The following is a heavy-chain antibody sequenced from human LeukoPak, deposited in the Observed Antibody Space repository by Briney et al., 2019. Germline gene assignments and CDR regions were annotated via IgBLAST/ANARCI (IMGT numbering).Heavy chain of an antibody. Sequence: VASVKVSCKASGYTFTSYGISWVRQAPGQGLEWMGWISAYNGNTNYAQKLQGRVTMTTDTSTSTAYMELRSLRSDDTAVYYCARDLSNRIVVVIPGDYWGQGTLVTVSS. D-gene: IGHD3-22*01. CDR1: GYTFTSYG. V-gene: IGHV1-18*01. CDR2: ISAYNGNT. J-gene: IGHJ4*02. CDR3: ARDLSNRIVVVIPGDY.